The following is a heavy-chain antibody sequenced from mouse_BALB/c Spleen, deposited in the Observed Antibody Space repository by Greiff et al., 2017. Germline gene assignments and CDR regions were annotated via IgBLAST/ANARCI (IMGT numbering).Heavy chain of an antibody. D-gene: IGHD1-1*01. J-gene: IGHJ4*01. CDR2: IWGDGST. CDR3: ARYYKSYAMDY. Sequence: QVQLKESGPGLVAPSQSLSITCTVSGFSLTGYGVNWVRQPPGKGLEWLGMIWGDGSTDYNSALKSRLSISKDNSKSQVFLKMNSLQTDDTARYYCARYYKSYAMDYWGQGTSVTVSS. V-gene: IGHV2-6-7*01. CDR1: GFSLTGYG.